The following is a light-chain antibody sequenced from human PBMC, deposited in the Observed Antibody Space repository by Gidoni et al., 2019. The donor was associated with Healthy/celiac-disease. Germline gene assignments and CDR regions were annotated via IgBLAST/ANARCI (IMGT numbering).Light chain of an antibody. J-gene: IGLJ3*02. CDR2: EDN. CDR1: SGSIASNY. CDR3: QSYDLWV. V-gene: IGLV6-57*04. Sequence: NFMLTQPHSVSESPGKTVTISCTRSSGSIASNYVQWYQQRPGSAPTTVIYEDNQRPSGVPDRFSGSIDSSSNSASLTISGLKTEDEADYYCQSYDLWVFGGGTKLTVL.